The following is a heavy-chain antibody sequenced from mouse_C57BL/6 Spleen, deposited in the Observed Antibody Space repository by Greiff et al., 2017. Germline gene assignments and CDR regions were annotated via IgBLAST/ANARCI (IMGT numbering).Heavy chain of an antibody. CDR2: SNTGSGGT. J-gene: IGHJ2*01. Sequence: VQLQQSGAELVRPGPSVKVSCKATGYAFTNYLIEWVKKRPGQGLEGNGVSNTGSGGTNSNEKFKGKATLTSDKSSSTAYMQLSSLTSEDSAVYFCARYYFDYWGQGTTLTVSS. CDR3: ARYYFDY. V-gene: IGHV1-54*01. CDR1: GYAFTNYL.